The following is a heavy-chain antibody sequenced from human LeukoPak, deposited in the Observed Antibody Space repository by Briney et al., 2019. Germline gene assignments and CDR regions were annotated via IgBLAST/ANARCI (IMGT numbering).Heavy chain of an antibody. Sequence: GGSLRLSCAASGFIFSSYAMSWVRQAPGKGLEWVSAISRSGENTYYADSVKGRFTISRDNSNNTLYLQMNSLRAEDTAVYYCAKDWSGYYASGSYYNNWGQGTLVTVSS. V-gene: IGHV3-23*01. D-gene: IGHD3-10*01. CDR3: AKDWSGYYASGSYYNN. CDR2: ISRSGENT. CDR1: GFIFSSYA. J-gene: IGHJ4*02.